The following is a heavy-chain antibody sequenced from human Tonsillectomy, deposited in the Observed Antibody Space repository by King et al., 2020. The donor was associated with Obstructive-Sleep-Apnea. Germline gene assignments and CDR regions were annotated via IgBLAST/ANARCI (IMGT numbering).Heavy chain of an antibody. V-gene: IGHV3-15*01. CDR2: IKSKTDGGTT. CDR1: GFTFSNAW. Sequence: VQLVESGGGLVKPGGSLRLSCAASGFTFSNAWMSWVRQAPGKGLEWVGRIKSKTDGGTTDYAAPVKGRFTISRDDSKNTLYLQMNSLKTEDTAVYYCTTDGKVDSYGGTIYYYYGMDVWGQGTTVTVSS. D-gene: IGHD5-18*01. CDR3: TTDGKVDSYGGTIYYYYGMDV. J-gene: IGHJ6*02.